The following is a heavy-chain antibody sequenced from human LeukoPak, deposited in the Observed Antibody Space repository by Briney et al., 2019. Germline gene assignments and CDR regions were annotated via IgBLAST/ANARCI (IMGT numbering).Heavy chain of an antibody. CDR3: ARDSSGAYYFDY. Sequence: GGSLRLSCAASGFTFSSYAMHWVRQAPGKGLEYVSAISSNGGSTYYANSVKGRFTISRDNSKNTLYLQMGSLRAEDMAVYYCARDSSGAYYFDYWGQGTLVTVSS. CDR1: GFTFSSYA. J-gene: IGHJ4*02. V-gene: IGHV3-64*01. CDR2: ISSNGGST. D-gene: IGHD3-22*01.